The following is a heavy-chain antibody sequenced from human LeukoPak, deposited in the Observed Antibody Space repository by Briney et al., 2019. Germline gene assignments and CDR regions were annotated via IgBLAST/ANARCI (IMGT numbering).Heavy chain of an antibody. CDR3: ARIEARDGYNYRDY. Sequence: PSETLSLTCAVYGGSFSGYYWSWIRQPPGKGLGWIGGINHSGGTNYNPSLKSRVTISVDTSKNQFSLKLSSVTAADTAVYYCARIEARDGYNYRDYWGQGTLVTVSS. D-gene: IGHD5-24*01. V-gene: IGHV4-34*01. CDR2: INHSGGT. CDR1: GGSFSGYY. J-gene: IGHJ4*02.